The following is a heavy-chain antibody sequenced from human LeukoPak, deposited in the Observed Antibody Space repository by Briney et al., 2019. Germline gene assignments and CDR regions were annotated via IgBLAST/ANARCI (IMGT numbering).Heavy chain of an antibody. CDR3: ASGVSNYYYYGMDV. J-gene: IGHJ6*02. V-gene: IGHV3-23*01. CDR1: GFTFSSYA. CDR2: ISGSGGST. D-gene: IGHD6-13*01. Sequence: GGSLRLSCAASGFTFSSYAMSWVRQAPGKGLEWVSAISGSGGSTYYADSVKGRFTISRDNSKNTLYLQMNSLIAEDTAVYYCASGVSNYYYYGMDVWGQGTTVTVSS.